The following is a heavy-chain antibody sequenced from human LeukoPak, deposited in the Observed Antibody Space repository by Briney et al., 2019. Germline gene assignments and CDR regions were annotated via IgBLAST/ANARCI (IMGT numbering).Heavy chain of an antibody. Sequence: PGGSLRLSCAASGFTFSTYAMHWVRHTPGKGLEYVSAISTNGGGTYYANSVKGRFTISRDNSKNTLYLQMGSLRAEDMAVYYCARYCSGVSCYSGYDYWGQGTLVTVSS. D-gene: IGHD2-15*01. CDR1: GFTFSTYA. CDR2: ISTNGGGT. J-gene: IGHJ4*02. V-gene: IGHV3-64*01. CDR3: ARYCSGVSCYSGYDY.